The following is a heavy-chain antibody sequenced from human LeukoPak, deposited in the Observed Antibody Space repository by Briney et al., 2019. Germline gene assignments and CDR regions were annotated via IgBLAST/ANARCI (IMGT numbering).Heavy chain of an antibody. J-gene: IGHJ4*02. D-gene: IGHD5-24*01. CDR3: AREQFSHTSNNFDN. Sequence: PGGSLRLSCAASGFMFGDYAMHWVRQVPGRGLEWVSLISGDGVGSFCADSVRGRFTIPRDNNNNSLSLQMYSLTTEDTAFYYCAREQFSHTSNNFDNWGQGILVTVSS. CDR2: ISGDGVGS. V-gene: IGHV3-43*02. CDR1: GFMFGDYA.